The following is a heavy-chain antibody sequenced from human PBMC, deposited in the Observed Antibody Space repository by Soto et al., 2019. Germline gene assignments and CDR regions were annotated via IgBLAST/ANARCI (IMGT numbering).Heavy chain of an antibody. CDR2: IYYSGST. CDR1: GGSISSYY. CDR3: ARNTAGYYGMDV. Sequence: QVQLQESGPGLVKPSETLSLTCTVSGGSISSYYWSWIRQPPGKGLEWIGYIYYSGSTNYNPSLMCRVTKSVDTSKNQFSLKLSSVTAADTAVYYCARNTAGYYGMDVWGQGTTVTVSS. J-gene: IGHJ6*02. V-gene: IGHV4-59*08. D-gene: IGHD2-2*02.